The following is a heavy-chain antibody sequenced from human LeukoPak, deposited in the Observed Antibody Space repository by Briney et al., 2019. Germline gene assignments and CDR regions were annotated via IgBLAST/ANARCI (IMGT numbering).Heavy chain of an antibody. V-gene: IGHV4-34*01. D-gene: IGHD2-2*01. Sequence: SETLSLTCAVYGGSFSGYYWSWIRQPPGKGLEWIGEINHSGSTNYNPSLKSRVTISVDTSKNQFSLKLSSVTAADTAVYYCARGIKYQLLTRYNWFDPWGQGTLVTVSS. CDR1: GGSFSGYY. CDR2: INHSGST. J-gene: IGHJ5*02. CDR3: ARGIKYQLLTRYNWFDP.